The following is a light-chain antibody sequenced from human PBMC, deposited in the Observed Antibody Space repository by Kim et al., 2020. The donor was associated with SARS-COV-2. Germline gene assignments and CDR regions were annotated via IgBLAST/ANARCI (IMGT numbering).Light chain of an antibody. CDR2: DVN. CDR1: SSDVGAYNY. V-gene: IGLV2-11*01. J-gene: IGLJ3*02. CDR3: CSYIGAYSWL. Sequence: QSALTQPRSVSGSPGQSVTISCTGTSSDVGAYNYVSWYQQHPGKAPKLIIYDVNRRPSGVPGRFSGSKSGNTASLTISGLQGEDEADYHCCSYIGAYSWLFGGGTQLTVL.